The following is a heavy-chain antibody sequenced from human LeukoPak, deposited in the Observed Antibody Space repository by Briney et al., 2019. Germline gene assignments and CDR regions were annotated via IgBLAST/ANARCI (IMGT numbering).Heavy chain of an antibody. CDR2: ISPYSGIR. V-gene: IGHV1-18*01. Sequence: ASVKVSCKVSGYTLTELSMHWVRQAPGQGLEWMGRISPYSGIRDYAQKLQGRVTMTTDTSTTTAYMELRGLRFDDTAVYYCARSLRESLYHGMDCWGQGTTVTVSS. CDR3: ARSLRESLYHGMDC. D-gene: IGHD3-10*01. J-gene: IGHJ6*02. CDR1: GYTLTELS.